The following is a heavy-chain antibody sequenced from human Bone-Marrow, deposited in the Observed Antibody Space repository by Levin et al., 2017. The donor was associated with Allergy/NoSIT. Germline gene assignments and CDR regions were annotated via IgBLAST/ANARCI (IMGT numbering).Heavy chain of an antibody. Sequence: GESLKISCAASGFTFSSYSMNWVRQAPGKGLEWVSYISSSSSTIYYADSVKGRFTISRDNAKNSLYLQMNSLRAEDTAVYYCARDLELAITMVRGVKGFFADYWGQGTLVTVSS. D-gene: IGHD3-10*01. CDR3: ARDLELAITMVRGVKGFFADY. V-gene: IGHV3-48*04. CDR1: GFTFSSYS. J-gene: IGHJ4*02. CDR2: ISSSSSTI.